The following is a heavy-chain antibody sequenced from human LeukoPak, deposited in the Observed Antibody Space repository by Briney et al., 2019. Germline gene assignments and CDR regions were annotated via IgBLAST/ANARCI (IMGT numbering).Heavy chain of an antibody. V-gene: IGHV3-21*01. CDR1: GFTFSSYS. CDR3: ARALERYSGYAY. Sequence: GGSLRLSCAASGFTFSSYSMNWVRQAPGKGLEWVSSISSSSSYIYYADSVKGRFTISRDNAKNSLYLQMNSLRAEDTAVYYCARALERYSGYAYWGQGTLVTVSS. J-gene: IGHJ4*02. D-gene: IGHD5-12*01. CDR2: ISSSSSYI.